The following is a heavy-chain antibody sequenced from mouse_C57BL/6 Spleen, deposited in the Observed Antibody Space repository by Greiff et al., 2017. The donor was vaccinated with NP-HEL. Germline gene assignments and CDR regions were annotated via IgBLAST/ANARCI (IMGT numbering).Heavy chain of an antibody. V-gene: IGHV1-59*01. CDR1: GYTFTSYW. D-gene: IGHD2-4*01. CDR2: IDPSDSYT. Sequence: QVQLQQPGAELVRPGTSVKLSCKASGYTFTSYWMHWVKQRPGQGLEWIGVIDPSDSYTNYNQKFKGKATLTVDTSSSTAYMQLSSLTSEDSAVYYCAIIYYDYSFDYWGQGTTLTVSS. J-gene: IGHJ2*01. CDR3: AIIYYDYSFDY.